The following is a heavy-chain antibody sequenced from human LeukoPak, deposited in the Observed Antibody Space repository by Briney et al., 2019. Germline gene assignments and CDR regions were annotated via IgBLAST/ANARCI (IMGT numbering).Heavy chain of an antibody. CDR3: ARSKVITFGGVNYGMDV. V-gene: IGHV3-30-3*01. CDR1: GFTFSSYA. CDR2: ISYDGSNK. D-gene: IGHD3-16*01. Sequence: GGSLRLSCAASGFTFSSYAMHWVRQAPGKGLEGVAVISYDGSNKYYADSVKGRFTISRDNSKNTLYLQMNSLRVGDAAVYYCARSKVITFGGVNYGMDVWGQGTTVTVSS. J-gene: IGHJ6*02.